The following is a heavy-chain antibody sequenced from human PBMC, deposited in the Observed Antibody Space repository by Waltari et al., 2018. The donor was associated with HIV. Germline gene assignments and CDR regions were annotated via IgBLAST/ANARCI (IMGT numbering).Heavy chain of an antibody. Sequence: QVQLVQSGSELKKPGASVKVSCKASGYTFSTYGVNWVRQAPGQGLEWMGWSNAKNGNPTYGQGFTGRFVFSLDTSVSTTYLQINSLKAEDTAVYYCARTGIAGAGVYFQYWGQGTLVTVSS. J-gene: IGHJ1*01. D-gene: IGHD6-13*01. CDR2: SNAKNGNP. V-gene: IGHV7-4-1*02. CDR3: ARTGIAGAGVYFQY. CDR1: GYTFSTYG.